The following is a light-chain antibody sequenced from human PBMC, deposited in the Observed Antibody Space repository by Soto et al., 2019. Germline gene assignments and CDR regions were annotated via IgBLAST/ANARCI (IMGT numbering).Light chain of an antibody. J-gene: IGKJ1*01. CDR3: QQGYSSRWT. Sequence: DIQMTQSPSFLSASVGDRVTITCRASQNIRSYLNWYQQKPGKAPQLLIYATSSLQTGVPSRFSASGSGTDFSLVISDLQPEDSATYYCQQGYSSRWTSGRGTKVEI. V-gene: IGKV1-39*01. CDR2: ATS. CDR1: QNIRSY.